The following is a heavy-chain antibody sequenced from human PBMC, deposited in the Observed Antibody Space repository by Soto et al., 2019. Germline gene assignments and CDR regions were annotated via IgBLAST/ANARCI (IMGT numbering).Heavy chain of an antibody. CDR3: ARSPGIAAHYNWFDP. Sequence: SVKVSCKASGGTFSSYTISWVRQAPGQGLEWMGRIIPILGIANYAQKFQGRVTITADKSTSTAYMELSSLRSEDTAVYYCARSPGIAAHYNWFDPWGQGTLVTVSS. D-gene: IGHD6-13*01. J-gene: IGHJ5*02. CDR1: GGTFSSYT. V-gene: IGHV1-69*02. CDR2: IIPILGIA.